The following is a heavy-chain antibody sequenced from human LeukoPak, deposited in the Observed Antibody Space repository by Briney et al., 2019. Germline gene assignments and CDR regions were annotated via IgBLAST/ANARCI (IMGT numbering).Heavy chain of an antibody. CDR2: IYYSGST. J-gene: IGHJ4*02. Sequence: SETLSLTCTVSGGSISSSSYYWGWIRQPPGKGLEWIGSIYYSGSTYYNPSLKSRVTISVDTSKNQFSLKLSPVTAADTAVYYCARLLIRDQWYYFDYWGQGTLVTVSS. CDR1: GGSISSSSYY. CDR3: ARLLIRDQWYYFDY. D-gene: IGHD2-8*01. V-gene: IGHV4-39*01.